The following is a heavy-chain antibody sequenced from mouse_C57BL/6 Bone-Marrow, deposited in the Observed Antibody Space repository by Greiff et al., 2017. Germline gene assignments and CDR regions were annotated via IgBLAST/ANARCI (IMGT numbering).Heavy chain of an antibody. V-gene: IGHV1-19*01. D-gene: IGHD1-1*01. CDR1: GYTFTDYY. CDR3: ARTEVLRYWYFDV. J-gene: IGHJ1*03. Sequence: EVKLQESGPVLVKPGASVKMSCKASGYTFTDYYMNWVKQSHGKSLEWIGVINPYNGGTSYNQKFKGKATLTVDKSSSTAYMELNSLTSEDSAVYYCARTEVLRYWYFDVWGTGTTVTVSS. CDR2: INPYNGGT.